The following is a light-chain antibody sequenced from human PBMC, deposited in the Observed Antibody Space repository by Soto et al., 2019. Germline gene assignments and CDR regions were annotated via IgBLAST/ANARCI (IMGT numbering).Light chain of an antibody. CDR2: AAS. Sequence: DIQMTQSPSSLSACVADRVTMTFRASQSISSYLHWYQQKPGKAPKLLIYAASNLQSGVPSRFSASGSGTDFTLALNSLQPEDFATYYCQQGYSTPWTFGQGTKVDIK. V-gene: IGKV1-39*01. CDR1: QSISSY. CDR3: QQGYSTPWT. J-gene: IGKJ1*01.